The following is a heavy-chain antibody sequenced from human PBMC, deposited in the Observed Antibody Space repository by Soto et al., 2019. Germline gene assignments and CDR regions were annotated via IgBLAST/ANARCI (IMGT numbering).Heavy chain of an antibody. CDR3: ARLKLVGATPDDAFDI. J-gene: IGHJ3*02. V-gene: IGHV2-70*01. CDR2: IDWDDDK. Sequence: SGPTLVNPTQTLTLTCTFSGFSLSTSGMCVSWIRQPPGKALEWLALIDWDDDKYYSTSLKTRLTISKDTSKNQVVLTMTNMDPVDTATYYCARLKLVGATPDDAFDIWGQGTMVTVSS. D-gene: IGHD1-26*01. CDR1: GFSLSTSGMC.